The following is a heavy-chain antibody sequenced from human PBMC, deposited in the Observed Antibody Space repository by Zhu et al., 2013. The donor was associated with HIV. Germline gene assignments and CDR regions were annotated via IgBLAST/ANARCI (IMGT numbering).Heavy chain of an antibody. Sequence: QVQLVQSGAEVKMPGASVKVSCKASGYTFTGYYMHWVRQAPGQGLEWMGWINPKSGGTKYAQKFQGRVTMTRDTSVRTAYMELSRLKSDDTAVYYCARADRVVIDYWGQGTLVTVSS. D-gene: IGHD2-21*01. CDR3: ARADRVVIDY. J-gene: IGHJ4*02. CDR2: INPKSGGT. CDR1: GYTFTGYY. V-gene: IGHV1-2*02.